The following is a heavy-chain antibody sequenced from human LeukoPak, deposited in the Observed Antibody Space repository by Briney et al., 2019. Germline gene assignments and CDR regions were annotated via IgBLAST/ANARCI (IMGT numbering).Heavy chain of an antibody. D-gene: IGHD4-17*01. CDR2: IYYSGST. CDR1: GGSISSYY. CDR3: AKDRYGDHYFDY. J-gene: IGHJ4*02. V-gene: IGHV4-59*01. Sequence: SETLSLTCTVSGGSISSYYWSWIRQPPGKGLEWIGYIYYSGSTNYNPSLKSRVTISVDTSKNQFSLKLSSVTAADTAVYYCAKDRYGDHYFDYWGQGSLVTVSS.